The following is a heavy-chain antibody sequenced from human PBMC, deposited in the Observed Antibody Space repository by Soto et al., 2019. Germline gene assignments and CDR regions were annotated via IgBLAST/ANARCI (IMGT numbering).Heavy chain of an antibody. J-gene: IGHJ5*02. D-gene: IGHD3-22*01. CDR1: GFTFSSYN. Sequence: EVQLAESGGGLVQPGGSLRLSCAASGFTFSSYNMNWVRQAPGKGLEWVSYISSGTSTIYYADSVKGRFTISRDNAKNSLYLQMNSLRAEDTAVYYCATEGDSSGWYNGFDPWGQGTVVTVSS. CDR2: ISSGTSTI. CDR3: ATEGDSSGWYNGFDP. V-gene: IGHV3-48*01.